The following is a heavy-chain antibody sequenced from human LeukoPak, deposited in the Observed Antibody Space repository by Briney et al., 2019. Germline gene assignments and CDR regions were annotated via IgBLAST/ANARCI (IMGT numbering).Heavy chain of an antibody. D-gene: IGHD3-16*02. Sequence: GGSLRLSCAASGFTCSTYVMSWVRQAPGKGLEWLSLILHNGDSTYYADSVKGRFTISRDNSKNTLYLQMNSLRAEDTAVYYCARLSSFAFDIWGQGTMVTVSS. CDR2: ILHNGDST. CDR1: GFTCSTYV. CDR3: ARLSSFAFDI. J-gene: IGHJ3*02. V-gene: IGHV3-23*01.